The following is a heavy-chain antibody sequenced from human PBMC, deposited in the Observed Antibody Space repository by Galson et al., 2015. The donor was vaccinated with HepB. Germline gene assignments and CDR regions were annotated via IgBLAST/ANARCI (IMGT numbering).Heavy chain of an antibody. CDR1: GFTFSSYA. D-gene: IGHD4-11*01. Sequence: SLRLSCAASGFTFSSYAMHWVRQAPGKGLEWVAVISYDGSNKYYADSVKGRFTISRDNSKNTLYLQMNSLRAEDTAVYYCARVSPDSNYVGYFDYWGQGTLVTVSS. CDR3: ARVSPDSNYVGYFDY. CDR2: ISYDGSNK. J-gene: IGHJ4*02. V-gene: IGHV3-30-3*01.